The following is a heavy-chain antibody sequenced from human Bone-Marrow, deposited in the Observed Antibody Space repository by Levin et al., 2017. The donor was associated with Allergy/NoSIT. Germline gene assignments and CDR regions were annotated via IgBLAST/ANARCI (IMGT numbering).Heavy chain of an antibody. CDR3: AREPLHYYDSSNSPFSQ. D-gene: IGHD3-22*01. CDR1: RFTFSRYE. V-gene: IGHV3-48*03. J-gene: IGHJ4*02. Sequence: GGSLRLSCTASRFTFSRYEMNWVRQVPGQGPEWISYIGNTGETIYYADSVKGRFTISRDNAKNSLYLQMNSLRAEDTAVYYCAREPLHYYDSSNSPFSQGGQGILVTVSS. CDR2: IGNTGETI.